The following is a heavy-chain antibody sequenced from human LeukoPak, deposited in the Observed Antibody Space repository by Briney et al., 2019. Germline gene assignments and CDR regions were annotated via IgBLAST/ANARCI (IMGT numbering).Heavy chain of an antibody. CDR3: AREITIFGVVIFDY. CDR1: GFTFSSYG. V-gene: IGHV3-30*02. Sequence: GGSLRLSCAASGFTFSSYGMHWVRQAPGKGLEWVAFIRLDGSNKYYADSVKGRFTISRDNSKNSLYLQMNSLRAEDTAVYYCAREITIFGVVIFDYWGQGTLVTVSS. D-gene: IGHD3-3*01. J-gene: IGHJ4*02. CDR2: IRLDGSNK.